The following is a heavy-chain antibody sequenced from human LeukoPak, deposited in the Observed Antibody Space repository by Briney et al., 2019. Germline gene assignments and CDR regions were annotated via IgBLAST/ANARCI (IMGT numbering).Heavy chain of an antibody. CDR1: GGSVSSGSYY. D-gene: IGHD5-18*01. V-gene: IGHV4-61*02. Sequence: SQTLSLTCTVSGGSVSSGSYYWTWIRHTAGKGLEWIGRIYISGTTNYNPSLNSRVTISLDTSKNQFSLKLSSVSAADTAVYYCARGRTADYYQYYMDVWGKGTTVTVSS. CDR2: IYISGTT. J-gene: IGHJ6*03. CDR3: ARGRTADYYQYYMDV.